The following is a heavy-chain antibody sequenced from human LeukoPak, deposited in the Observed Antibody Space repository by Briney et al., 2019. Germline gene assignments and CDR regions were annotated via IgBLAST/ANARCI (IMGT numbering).Heavy chain of an antibody. CDR2: IYTSGST. CDR3: AREVNGYSGYDYHRIPYAYYYYYYMDV. V-gene: IGHV4-61*02. D-gene: IGHD5-12*01. Sequence: SETLSLTCTVSGGSIGSGSYYWSWIRQPAGKGLEWIGRIYTSGSTNYNPSLKSRVTMSVDTSKNQFSLKLSSVTAADTAVYYCAREVNGYSGYDYHRIPYAYYYYYYMDVWGKGTTVTISS. J-gene: IGHJ6*03. CDR1: GGSIGSGSYY.